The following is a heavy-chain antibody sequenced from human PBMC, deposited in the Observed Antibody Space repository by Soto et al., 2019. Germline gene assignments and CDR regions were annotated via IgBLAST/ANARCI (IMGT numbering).Heavy chain of an antibody. Sequence: SETLSLTCTVSGGSISSYYWSWIRQPPGKGLEWIGYIYYSGSTNYNPSLKSRVTISVDTSKNQFSLKLSSVTAADTAVYYCARSYSSLSRQNWFDPWGQGNLVTVSS. J-gene: IGHJ5*02. D-gene: IGHD6-13*01. CDR1: GGSISSYY. CDR2: IYYSGST. V-gene: IGHV4-59*01. CDR3: ARSYSSLSRQNWFDP.